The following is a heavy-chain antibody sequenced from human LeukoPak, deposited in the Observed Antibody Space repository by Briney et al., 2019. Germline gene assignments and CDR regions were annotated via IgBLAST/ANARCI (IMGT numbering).Heavy chain of an antibody. CDR2: INPSGGST. CDR1: GYTFTSYY. CDR3: AREDVVVVPAATLNLFDP. J-gene: IGHJ5*02. V-gene: IGHV1-46*03. Sequence: ASVKVSCKASGYTFTSYYMHWVRQAPGQGLEWMGIINPSGGSTSYAQKFQGRVTMTRDTSTSTVYMELRSLRSEDTAVYYCAREDVVVVPAATLNLFDPWGQGTLVTVSS. D-gene: IGHD2-2*01.